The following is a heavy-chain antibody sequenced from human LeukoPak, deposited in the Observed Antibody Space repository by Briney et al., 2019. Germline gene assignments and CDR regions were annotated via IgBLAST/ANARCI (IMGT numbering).Heavy chain of an antibody. V-gene: IGHV3-74*01. CDR2: INTDGSST. CDR1: GFTFSSYW. CDR3: ARDRSLPAAIQSDAFDI. Sequence: GGSLRLSCAASGFTFSSYWMHWVRQAPGKGLVWVSRINTDGSSTSYADSVKGRFTISRDNAKNTLYLQMNSLRAEDTAVYYCARDRSLPAAIQSDAFDIWGQGTMVTVSS. D-gene: IGHD2-2*02. J-gene: IGHJ3*02.